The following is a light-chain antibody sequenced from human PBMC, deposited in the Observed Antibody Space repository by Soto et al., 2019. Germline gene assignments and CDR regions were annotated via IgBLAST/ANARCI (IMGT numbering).Light chain of an antibody. V-gene: IGLV2-8*01. Sequence: QSVLTQPPSASGSPGQSVTIPCTGTSSDVGGYNSFSWYQQHPGKVPKLMIYEVSKRPSGVPDRFSGSKSGNTASLTVSGLQAEDEADYYCSSYAGSNNLVFGGGTKLTVL. CDR3: SSYAGSNNLV. J-gene: IGLJ2*01. CDR1: SSDVGGYNS. CDR2: EVS.